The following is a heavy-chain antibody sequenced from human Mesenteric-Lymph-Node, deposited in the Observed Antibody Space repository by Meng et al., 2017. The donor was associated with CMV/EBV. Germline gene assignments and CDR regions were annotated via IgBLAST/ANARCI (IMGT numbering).Heavy chain of an antibody. CDR2: ISGSGDVT. CDR3: AKDLKYSGSSGGY. D-gene: IGHD6-6*01. CDR1: GFTLSSYW. Sequence: GESLKISCAASGFTLSSYWMSWVRQTPGKGLVWVSAISGSGDVTYYADSVQGRFTISRDNFKNTLYLQMNALRADDTAVYYCAKDLKYSGSSGGYWGQGTLVTVSS. V-gene: IGHV3-23*01. J-gene: IGHJ4*02.